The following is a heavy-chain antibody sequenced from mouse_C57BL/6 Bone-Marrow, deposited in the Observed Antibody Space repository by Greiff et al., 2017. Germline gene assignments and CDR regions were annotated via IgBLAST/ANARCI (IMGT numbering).Heavy chain of an antibody. CDR3: AKEDYSYAWFAY. V-gene: IGHV3-6*01. D-gene: IGHD1-1*01. CDR2: ISYDGSN. Sequence: EVQLQQSGPGLVKPSQSLSLTCSVTGYSITSGYYWNWIRQFPGNKLEWMGYISYDGSNNYNPSLKNRISITRDTSKNQFFLKLNSVTTEDTATYYCAKEDYSYAWFAYWGQGTLVTVSA. CDR1: GYSITSGYY. J-gene: IGHJ3*01.